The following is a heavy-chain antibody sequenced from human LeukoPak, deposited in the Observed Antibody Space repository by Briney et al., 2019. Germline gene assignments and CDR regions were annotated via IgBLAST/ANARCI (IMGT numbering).Heavy chain of an antibody. D-gene: IGHD3-10*01. CDR2: INPSGGST. V-gene: IGHV1-46*01. CDR3: ARGAHDYYGSGSYQDFDY. Sequence: ASVKVSCKASGYTFTSYYMHWVRQAPGQGLEWMGIINPSGGSTSYAQKFQGRVTMTRDTSTSTVYMELSSLRSEDTAVYYCARGAHDYYGSGSYQDFDYWGLGTLVTVSS. CDR1: GYTFTSYY. J-gene: IGHJ4*02.